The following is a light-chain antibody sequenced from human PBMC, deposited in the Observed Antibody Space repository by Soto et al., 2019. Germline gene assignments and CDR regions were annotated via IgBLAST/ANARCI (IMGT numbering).Light chain of an antibody. Sequence: DIQLTQSPSFLSASVGDRVTITCRASQGINSYLAWYQQKPGKVPKLLIYAASTLQSGVPSRFSGSGSGTEFTLTISSLQPEDFATYYCQQINSYPITFGQGPRLAIK. CDR1: QGINSY. V-gene: IGKV1-9*01. J-gene: IGKJ5*01. CDR2: AAS. CDR3: QQINSYPIT.